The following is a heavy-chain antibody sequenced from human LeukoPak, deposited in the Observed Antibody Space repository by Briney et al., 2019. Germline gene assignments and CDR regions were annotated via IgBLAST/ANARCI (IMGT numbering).Heavy chain of an antibody. CDR3: ARSYCSGGSCYFYGMDV. CDR2: INWNGGST. CDR1: GFTFDDYG. J-gene: IGHJ6*02. Sequence: PGGSLRLSCAASGFTFDDYGMSWVRQAPGKGLEWVSGINWNGGSTGYADSVKGRFTISRDNAKNSLYLQMNSLGAEDTALYHCARSYCSGGSCYFYGMDVWGQGTTVTVSS. D-gene: IGHD2-15*01. V-gene: IGHV3-20*01.